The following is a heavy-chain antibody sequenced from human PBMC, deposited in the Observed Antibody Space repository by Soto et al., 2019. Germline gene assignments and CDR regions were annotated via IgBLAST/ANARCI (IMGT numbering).Heavy chain of an antibody. V-gene: IGHV4-59*13. J-gene: IGHJ5*02. CDR2: VSYTGST. CDR3: ARLSVDLNDYWSLDP. CDR1: GGSISSYY. D-gene: IGHD1-1*01. Sequence: QVQLQESGPGLVKPSETLPLTCTVSGGSISSYYWSWIRQPPGKGLEWIGYVSYTGSTYYNPSLQSPVTISLGTSMNRFSLKVASVTAADTAVYYCARLSVDLNDYWSLDPWGQGTLVTVSS.